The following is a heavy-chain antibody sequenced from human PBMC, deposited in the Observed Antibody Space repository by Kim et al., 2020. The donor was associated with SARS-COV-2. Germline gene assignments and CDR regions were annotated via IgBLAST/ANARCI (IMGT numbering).Heavy chain of an antibody. CDR3: ARDSSNYGDTSWFDP. D-gene: IGHD4-17*01. CDR1: GFTFSSYS. J-gene: IGHJ5*02. Sequence: GGSLRLSCAASGFTFSSYSMNWVRQAPGKGLEWVSSISSSSSYIYYADSVKGRFTISRDNAKNSLYLQMNSLRAEDTAVYYCARDSSNYGDTSWFDPWGQGTLVTVSS. V-gene: IGHV3-21*01. CDR2: ISSSSSYI.